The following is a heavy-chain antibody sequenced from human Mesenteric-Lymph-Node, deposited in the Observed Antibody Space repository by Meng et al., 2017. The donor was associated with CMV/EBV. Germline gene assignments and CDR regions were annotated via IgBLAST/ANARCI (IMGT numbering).Heavy chain of an antibody. CDR2: IYGTGIT. V-gene: IGHV4-61*08. CDR3: AKSRSSTPGIVDD. Sequence: LQESGPGPVKPSETLSLTCIVSGVSVTSGAYHWSWIRQSPGKGLEWIGYIYGTGITIYNPSLKSRVTILLETSKNQFSLKLNSVTTADTAVYYCAKSRSSTPGIVDDWGQGTLVTVSS. D-gene: IGHD2/OR15-2a*01. J-gene: IGHJ4*02. CDR1: GVSVTSGAYH.